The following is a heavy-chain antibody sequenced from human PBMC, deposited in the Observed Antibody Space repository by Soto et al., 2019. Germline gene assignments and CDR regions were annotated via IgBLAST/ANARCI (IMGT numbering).Heavy chain of an antibody. J-gene: IGHJ6*03. CDR2: MNPNSGNT. CDR1: GYTFTSYD. V-gene: IGHV1-8*01. D-gene: IGHD6-13*01. CDR3: ARIYSSWYGGYYYYYMDV. Sequence: ASVKVSCKASGYTFTSYDINWVRRATGQGLEWMGWMNPNSGNTGYAQKFQGRVTMTRNTSISTAYMELSSLRSEDTAVYYCARIYSSWYGGYYYYYMDVWGKGTTVTVSS.